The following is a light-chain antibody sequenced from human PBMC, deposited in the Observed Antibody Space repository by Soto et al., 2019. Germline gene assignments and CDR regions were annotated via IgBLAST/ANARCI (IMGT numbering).Light chain of an antibody. V-gene: IGKV3D-15*01. CDR2: GAS. J-gene: IGKJ4*01. Sequence: EVVMTQSPATLSVSPGERATLSCRASESVSRNLAWYQQKPGQAPRLLIYGASSRATGIPDRFSGSGSGTDFTLTISSLEPEDFAVYYCQQFSSYPLTFGGGTKVDI. CDR1: ESVSRN. CDR3: QQFSSYPLT.